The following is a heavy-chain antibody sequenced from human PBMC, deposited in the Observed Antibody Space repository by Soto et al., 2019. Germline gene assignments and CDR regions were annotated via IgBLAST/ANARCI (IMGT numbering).Heavy chain of an antibody. Sequence: QLQLQESGPGLVKPSETLSLTCTVSGVSISSSNYHWGWIRQPPGKGLEWIGSIYYTGSTHYNASLKSRVTVSADTSKNQFSLRLSSVIAADTAVYYCARHEFRSQSSGTYLDYWGQGTLVTVSS. CDR2: IYYTGST. V-gene: IGHV4-39*01. CDR3: ARHEFRSQSSGTYLDY. J-gene: IGHJ4*02. D-gene: IGHD3-10*01. CDR1: GVSISSSNYH.